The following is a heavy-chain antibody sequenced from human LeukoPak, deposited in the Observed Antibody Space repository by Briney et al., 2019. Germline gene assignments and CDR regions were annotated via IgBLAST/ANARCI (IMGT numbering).Heavy chain of an antibody. CDR1: GGPFNSYA. CDR2: IIVILGVT. CDR3: ARYIHPQGLVGYAMDV. J-gene: IGHJ6*02. Sequence: GASVKVSCKAPGGPFNSYAINWVRQAPGQGLEWMGRIIVILGVTNYAQRFQGSVTISADKSTTTAYMELSSLTSEDTAVYYCARYIHPQGLVGYAMDVWGQGTTVIVSS. V-gene: IGHV1-69*04. D-gene: IGHD2-15*01.